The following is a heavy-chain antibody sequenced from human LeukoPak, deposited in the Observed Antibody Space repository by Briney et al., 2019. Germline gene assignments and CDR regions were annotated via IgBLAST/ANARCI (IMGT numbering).Heavy chain of an antibody. Sequence: GGSLRLSCAAYEFMFGSFGMNWVRQAPGKGLEWVSSVSSGSDYIYYSDSVKGRFTISRDNAEKSLFLQMNSLRAEDTAVYYCARGGGAPPYYFDLWGQGTPVTVSS. J-gene: IGHJ4*02. V-gene: IGHV3-21*01. CDR1: EFMFGSFG. CDR3: ARGGGAPPYYFDL. CDR2: VSSGSDYI. D-gene: IGHD1-26*01.